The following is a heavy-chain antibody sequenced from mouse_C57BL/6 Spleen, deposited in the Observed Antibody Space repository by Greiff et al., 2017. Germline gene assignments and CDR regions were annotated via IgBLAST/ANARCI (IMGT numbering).Heavy chain of an antibody. CDR3: ARKRGQFSYAMDY. CDR2: IDPSDSYT. CDR1: GYTFTSYW. Sequence: VQLQQSGAELVMPGASVKLSCKASGYTFTSYWMHWVKQRPGQGLEWIGEIDPSDSYTNYNQKFKGKSTLTVDKSSSTAYMQLSSLTSEDSAVYYCARKRGQFSYAMDYWGQGTSVTVSS. D-gene: IGHD3-3*01. J-gene: IGHJ4*01. V-gene: IGHV1-69*01.